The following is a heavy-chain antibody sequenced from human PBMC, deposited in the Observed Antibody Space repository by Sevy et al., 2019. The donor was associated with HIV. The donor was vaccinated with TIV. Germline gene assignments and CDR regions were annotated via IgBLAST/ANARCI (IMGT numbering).Heavy chain of an antibody. J-gene: IGHJ6*03. D-gene: IGHD3-22*01. V-gene: IGHV3-33*06. CDR3: AKATYYYDSSGYYYAAGRYYMDV. CDR2: IWYDGSNK. CDR1: GFTFSSYG. Sequence: GGSLRLSCAASGFTFSSYGMHWVRQAPGKGLEWVAVIWYDGSNKYYADSVKGRFTISRDNSKNTLYLQMNSLRAEDTAVYYCAKATYYYDSSGYYYAAGRYYMDVWGKGTTVTVS.